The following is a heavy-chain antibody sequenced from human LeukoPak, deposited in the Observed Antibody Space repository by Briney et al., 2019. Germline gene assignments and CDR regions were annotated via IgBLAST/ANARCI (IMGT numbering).Heavy chain of an antibody. CDR3: ARLPVIVGVWSPIDY. CDR1: GYTFTGYY. J-gene: IGHJ4*02. CDR2: INPESGGT. D-gene: IGHD1-26*01. Sequence: ASVKVSCKASGYTFTGYYMHWVRQAPGQGLEWMGWINPESGGTNYAQKFQGRVTMTRDTSISTAYMELTSLRSDDTAVYYCARLPVIVGVWSPIDYWGQGTRVTVSS. V-gene: IGHV1-2*02.